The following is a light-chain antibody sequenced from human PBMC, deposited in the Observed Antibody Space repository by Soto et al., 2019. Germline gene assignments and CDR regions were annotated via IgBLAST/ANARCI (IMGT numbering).Light chain of an antibody. CDR1: SSDVGAYNL. CDR3: SSYTTRTSSTLVV. CDR2: DVS. V-gene: IGLV2-14*03. Sequence: QSALTQPASVSGSPGQSITISCTGTSSDVGAYNLVSWYQHHPGKAPKLIIFDVSSRPSGVSNRFSGSKSGNTASLTVSGLQAEDEADYYCSSYTTRTSSTLVVFGGGTKVTVL. J-gene: IGLJ2*01.